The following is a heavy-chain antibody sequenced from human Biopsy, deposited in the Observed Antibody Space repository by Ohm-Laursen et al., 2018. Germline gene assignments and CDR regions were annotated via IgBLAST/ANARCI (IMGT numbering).Heavy chain of an antibody. Sequence: SLRLSCTASGFTFTSYGMHWVRQAPGKGLEWVAVISYDGSGEYYADSLQGRFTISRDNPKNTVDLQMNSLRAEDTAVYFCARDEKRWDYSKYFSWHFDLWGRGTLVTVSS. V-gene: IGHV3-30*03. D-gene: IGHD4-11*01. CDR3: ARDEKRWDYSKYFSWHFDL. CDR2: ISYDGSGE. CDR1: GFTFTSYG. J-gene: IGHJ2*01.